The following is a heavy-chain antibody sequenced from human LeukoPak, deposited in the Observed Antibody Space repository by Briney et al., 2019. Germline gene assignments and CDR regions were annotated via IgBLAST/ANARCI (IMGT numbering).Heavy chain of an antibody. V-gene: IGHV5-51*01. CDR3: ARRQGIVTQSGAFDQ. CDR1: GFTFSSYA. J-gene: IGHJ4*02. Sequence: GGSLRLSCAASGFTFSSYAMSWVRQAPGKGLEWMGSIYPGDSDTRYSPSFQGQVTISADKSISTAYLQWSSLKASDTAIYYCARRQGIVTQSGAFDQWGQGTLVTVSS. CDR2: IYPGDSDT. D-gene: IGHD1-26*01.